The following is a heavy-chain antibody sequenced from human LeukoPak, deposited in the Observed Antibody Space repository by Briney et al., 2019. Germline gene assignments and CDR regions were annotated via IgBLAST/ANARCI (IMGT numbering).Heavy chain of an antibody. CDR2: INHSGST. Sequence: SETLSLTCAVYGGSFSGYYWSWIRQPPGKGLEWIGEINHSGSTNYNPSLKSRVTISVDTSKNQFSLKLSSVTAADTAVYYCARGDYGDYRGIDYWGQGTLVTVSS. V-gene: IGHV4-34*01. J-gene: IGHJ4*02. CDR1: GGSFSGYY. CDR3: ARGDYGDYRGIDY. D-gene: IGHD4-17*01.